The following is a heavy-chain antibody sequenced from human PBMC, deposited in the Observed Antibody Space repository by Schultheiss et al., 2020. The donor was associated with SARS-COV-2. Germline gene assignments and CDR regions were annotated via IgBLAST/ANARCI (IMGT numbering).Heavy chain of an antibody. CDR3: AAYSSSSFYWYFDL. D-gene: IGHD6-6*01. CDR1: GFTVSSNY. Sequence: GESLKISCAASGFTVSSNYMSWVRQAPGKGLEWVSGINWNGGSTGYADSVKGRFTISRDNSKNTLYLQMNSLRAEDTAVYYCAAYSSSSFYWYFDLWGRGTLVTVSS. CDR2: INWNGGST. V-gene: IGHV3-53*01. J-gene: IGHJ2*01.